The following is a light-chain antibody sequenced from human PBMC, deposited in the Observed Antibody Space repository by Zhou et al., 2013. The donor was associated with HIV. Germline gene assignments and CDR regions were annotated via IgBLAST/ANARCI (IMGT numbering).Light chain of an antibody. CDR1: HTISAN. V-gene: IGKV3-15*01. CDR3: HQYQNWPPLT. Sequence: DIVLTQSPGTLSLSPGEGATLSCRASHTISANYLAWYQQKPGQAPRLLIFGATARAAGIPARFSGTGSGTEFTLTISSLQSEDFAVYFCHQYQNWPPLTFGGGTRVE. J-gene: IGKJ4*01. CDR2: GAT.